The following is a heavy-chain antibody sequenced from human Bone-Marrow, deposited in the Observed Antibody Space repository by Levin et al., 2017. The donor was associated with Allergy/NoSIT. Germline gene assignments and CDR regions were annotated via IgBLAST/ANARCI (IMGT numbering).Heavy chain of an antibody. J-gene: IGHJ4*02. CDR3: ARHSILRCLDY. Sequence: SQTLSLTCTVSGGSISSSSYYWGWIRQPPGKGLEWIGSIYYSGSTYYNPSLKSRVTISVDTSKNQFSLKLSSVTAADTAVYYCARHSILRCLDYWGQGTLVTVSS. CDR1: GGSISSSSYY. D-gene: IGHD4-17*01. V-gene: IGHV4-39*01. CDR2: IYYSGST.